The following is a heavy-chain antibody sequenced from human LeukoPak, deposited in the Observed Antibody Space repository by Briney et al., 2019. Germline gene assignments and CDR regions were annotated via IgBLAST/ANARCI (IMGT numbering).Heavy chain of an antibody. CDR1: GFTFSRYS. D-gene: IGHD3-22*01. Sequence: GGSLRLSCAASGFTFSRYSMHWVRQASGKGLEWVAFIRYDGSNKYYADSVKGRFTISRDNSKNTLYLQMNSLRAEDTAVYYCAKDLFHYYYDSSGSDYWGQGTLVTVSS. CDR3: AKDLFHYYYDSSGSDY. J-gene: IGHJ4*02. CDR2: IRYDGSNK. V-gene: IGHV3-30*02.